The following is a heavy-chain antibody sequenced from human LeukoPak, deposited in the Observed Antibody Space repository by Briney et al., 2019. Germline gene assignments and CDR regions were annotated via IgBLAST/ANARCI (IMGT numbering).Heavy chain of an antibody. J-gene: IGHJ4*02. CDR1: GFTFSDYY. V-gene: IGHV3-11*05. D-gene: IGHD2-2*01. Sequence: GGSLRLSCAASGFTFSDYYMSWIRQAPGKGLEGVSYISSSSRYTNYADSVKGRFTISRDNAKNSLYLQMNSLRAEDTAVYYCARDGERCSSTSCYGPGDYWGQGTLVTVSS. CDR2: ISSSSRYT. CDR3: ARDGERCSSTSCYGPGDY.